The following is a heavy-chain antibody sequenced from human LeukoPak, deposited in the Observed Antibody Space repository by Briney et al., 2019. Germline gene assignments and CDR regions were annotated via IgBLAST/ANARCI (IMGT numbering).Heavy chain of an antibody. J-gene: IGHJ4*02. V-gene: IGHV3-7*03. D-gene: IGHD6-13*01. CDR2: INQDGSEK. Sequence: GGSLRLSCAAPGFTFSRYWMSWVRQAPGKGLEWVANINQDGSEKYYVDSVKGRFTISRDNAKNSLYLQMNSLTAEDTAVYYCTRGSRQLGLWGQVTLVTVSS. CDR3: TRGSRQLGL. CDR1: GFTFSRYW.